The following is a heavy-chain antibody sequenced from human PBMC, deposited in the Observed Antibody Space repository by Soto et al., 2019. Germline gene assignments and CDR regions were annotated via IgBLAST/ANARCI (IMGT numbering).Heavy chain of an antibody. CDR3: ARDYDSSGYSLLYYFDY. J-gene: IGHJ4*02. D-gene: IGHD3-22*01. CDR1: GFTFSSYA. CDR2: IPYDGTNK. V-gene: IGHV3-30-3*01. Sequence: QVQLVESGGGLVRPGRSLRLSCAASGFTFSSYAMHWVRQAPGKGLEWVAVIPYDGTNKYYTDSVKGRFTISRDNSKNTRYLQMNSRRAEDTAVYYCARDYDSSGYSLLYYFDYWGQGTLVTVSS.